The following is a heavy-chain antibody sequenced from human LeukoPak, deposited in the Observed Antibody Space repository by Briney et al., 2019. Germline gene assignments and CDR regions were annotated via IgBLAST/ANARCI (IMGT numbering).Heavy chain of an antibody. CDR3: AKPGFGGSCYGPLDCYYYYGMDV. J-gene: IGHJ6*02. CDR2: IKDNGGST. V-gene: IGHV3-23*01. Sequence: PGGSLRLSCAASGFTFSTYAMTWVRQAPGKGLEWVSAIKDNGGSTVYADSVKGRFTISRDNSKNTLYLQMNSLRAEDTAVYYCAKPGFGGSCYGPLDCYYYYGMDVWGQGTTVTVSS. CDR1: GFTFSTYA. D-gene: IGHD2-15*01.